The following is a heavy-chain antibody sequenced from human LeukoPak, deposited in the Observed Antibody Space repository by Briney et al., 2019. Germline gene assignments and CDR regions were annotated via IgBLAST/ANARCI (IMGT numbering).Heavy chain of an antibody. CDR2: IKSKTDGGTT. V-gene: IGHV3-15*01. D-gene: IGHD3-22*01. J-gene: IGHJ4*02. CDR1: GDSISTYY. Sequence: ETLSLTCTVSGDSISTYYWSWVRQAPGKGLEWVGRIKSKTDGGTTDYAAPVKGRFTISRDDSKNTLYLQMNSLKTEDTAVYYCTTSPYTYYYDSSGYSPRDYWGQGTLVTVSS. CDR3: TTSPYTYYYDSSGYSPRDY.